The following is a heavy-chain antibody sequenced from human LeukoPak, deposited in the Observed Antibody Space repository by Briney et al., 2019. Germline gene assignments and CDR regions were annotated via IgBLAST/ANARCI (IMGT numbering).Heavy chain of an antibody. CDR2: IIPIFGTA. Sequence: ASVKVSCKASGGTFSSYAISWVRQAPGQGLEWMGGIIPIFGTANYAQKFQGRVTITADESTSTAYMELSSLRSEDTAVYHCARGMVRGVDYYYYGMDVWGQGTTVTVSS. V-gene: IGHV1-69*01. CDR3: ARGMVRGVDYYYYGMDV. J-gene: IGHJ6*02. D-gene: IGHD3-10*01. CDR1: GGTFSSYA.